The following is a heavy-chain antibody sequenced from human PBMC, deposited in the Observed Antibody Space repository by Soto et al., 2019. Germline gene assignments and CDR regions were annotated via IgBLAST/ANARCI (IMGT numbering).Heavy chain of an antibody. Sequence: VANGSAVCRGDCWSRKKQLSGKGLEWIGYFYYSGITNYNPSLKSRVTISADTSKNQFSLKLRSVTAADAAVYYCSRVTVAIPATTPDFAYWGQGTPV. D-gene: IGHD1-26*01. J-gene: IGHJ4*02. V-gene: IGHV4-61*08. CDR2: FYYSGIT. CDR3: SRVTVAIPATTPDFAY. CDR1: NGSAVCRGDC.